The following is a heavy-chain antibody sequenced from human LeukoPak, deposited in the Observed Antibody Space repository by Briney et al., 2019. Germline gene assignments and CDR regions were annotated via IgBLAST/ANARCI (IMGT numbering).Heavy chain of an antibody. J-gene: IGHJ4*02. CDR3: ASKGYGDYPFDY. V-gene: IGHV3-21*01. CDR2: ISSSSSYI. D-gene: IGHD4-17*01. CDR1: GFTFSSYS. Sequence: NPGGSLRLSCAASGFTFSSYSMNWVRQAPGKGLDGVSSISSSSSYIYYADSVKGRFTISRDNAKNSLYLQMNSLRAEDTAVYYCASKGYGDYPFDYWGRGTLVTVSS.